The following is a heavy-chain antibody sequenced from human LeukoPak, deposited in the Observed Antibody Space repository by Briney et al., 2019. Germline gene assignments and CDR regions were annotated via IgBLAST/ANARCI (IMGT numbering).Heavy chain of an antibody. V-gene: IGHV3-23*01. CDR3: ARESYNYDSSGAFDI. CDR1: GFTLGNYA. Sequence: GGSLRLSCATSGFTLGNYAMTWVRQAPGKGLEWVSTISGSGAATNYADSVKGRFTISRDNSKNTLYLQMNSLRAEDTAVYYCARESYNYDSSGAFDIWGQGTMVTVSS. J-gene: IGHJ3*02. D-gene: IGHD3-22*01. CDR2: ISGSGAAT.